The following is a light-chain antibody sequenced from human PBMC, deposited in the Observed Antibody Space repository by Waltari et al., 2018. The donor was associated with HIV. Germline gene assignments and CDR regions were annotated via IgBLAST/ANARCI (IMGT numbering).Light chain of an antibody. Sequence: QSALTQPPSVSGSPGQSVTISCAGTNSDIGGYDRVSWYQQPPGTAPKLLIYEVTTPPSGVPGRFSASKSGTTASLTISGLQAGDEGDYYCSSYSATNTVVFGGGTKLTVL. J-gene: IGLJ2*01. CDR1: NSDIGGYDR. V-gene: IGLV2-18*02. CDR2: EVT. CDR3: SSYSATNTVV.